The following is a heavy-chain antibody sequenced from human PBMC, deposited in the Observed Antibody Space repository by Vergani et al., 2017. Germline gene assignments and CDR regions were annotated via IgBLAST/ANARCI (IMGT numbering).Heavy chain of an antibody. V-gene: IGHV4-61*02. CDR2: IYTSGST. Sequence: QVQLQESGPGLVKPSQTLSLTCTVSGGSISSGSYYCSWIRQPAGKGLEWVGRIYTSGSTNYNPSLKSRVTISVDTSKNQFSLKLSSVTAADTAVYYCARDRGRGYYYGSGTDFDLWGRGTLVTVSS. CDR1: GGSISSGSYY. J-gene: IGHJ2*01. D-gene: IGHD3-10*01. CDR3: ARDRGRGYYYGSGTDFDL.